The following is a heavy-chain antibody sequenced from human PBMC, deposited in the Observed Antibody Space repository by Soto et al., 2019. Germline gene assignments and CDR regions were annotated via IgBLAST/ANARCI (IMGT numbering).Heavy chain of an antibody. CDR1: GDSISDYFY. D-gene: IGHD2-15*01. J-gene: IGHJ4*02. CDR3: PREARGGFTGIFDQ. CDR2: IYTDGTT. V-gene: IGHV4-4*07. Sequence: SETLSLTCTVSGDSISDYFYWSWIRQPAGKGLEWIGRIYTDGTTKYNPSLKSRVTLSLDKSKNQFSLRLSSVTAADTAVYYFPREARGGFTGIFDQWGRGSPVTVSS.